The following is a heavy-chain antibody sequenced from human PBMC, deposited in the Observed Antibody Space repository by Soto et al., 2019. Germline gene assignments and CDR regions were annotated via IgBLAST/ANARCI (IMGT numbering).Heavy chain of an antibody. J-gene: IGHJ4*02. CDR1: GFTFSSYG. V-gene: IGHV3-33*01. D-gene: IGHD1-26*01. CDR2: IWYDGSNK. Sequence: GGSLRLSCAASGFTFSSYGMHWVRQAPGKGLEWVAVIWYDGSNKYYADSVKGRFTISRDNSKNTLYLQMNSLRAEDTAVYYCARVQEWELIMGFDYWGQGTLVTVYS. CDR3: ARVQEWELIMGFDY.